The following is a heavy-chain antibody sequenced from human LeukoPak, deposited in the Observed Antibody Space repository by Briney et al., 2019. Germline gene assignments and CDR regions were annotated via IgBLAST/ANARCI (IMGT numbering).Heavy chain of an antibody. CDR2: IYTSGST. Sequence: SETLSLICTVSGGSISSGSYYWNWIRQPAGKGLEWIGRIYTSGSTNYNPSLKSRVTISVDTSKNQFSLKLSSVTAADTAVYYCARNVVVVAANWFDPWGQGTLVTVSS. D-gene: IGHD2-15*01. CDR3: ARNVVVVAANWFDP. J-gene: IGHJ5*02. CDR1: GGSISSGSYY. V-gene: IGHV4-61*02.